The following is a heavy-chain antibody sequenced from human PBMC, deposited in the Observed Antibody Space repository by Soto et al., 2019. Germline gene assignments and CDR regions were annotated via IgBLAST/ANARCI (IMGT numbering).Heavy chain of an antibody. CDR2: IYYSGST. CDR3: RVLWSGTLWYFGY. J-gene: IGHJ4*02. V-gene: IGHV4-39*01. Sequence: PSETLSLTCTVSGGSISSSSYYWGWIRQPPGKGLEWIGSIYYSGSTYYNPSLKSRVTISVDTSKNQFSLKLSSVTAADTAVYYCRVLWSGTLWYFGYWGQGTLVTVSS. CDR1: GGSISSSSYY. D-gene: IGHD3-3*01.